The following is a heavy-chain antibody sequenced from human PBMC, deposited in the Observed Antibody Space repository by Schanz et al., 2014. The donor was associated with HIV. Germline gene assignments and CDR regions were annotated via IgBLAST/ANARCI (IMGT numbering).Heavy chain of an antibody. J-gene: IGHJ4*02. CDR2: MKPKNGDA. D-gene: IGHD1-26*01. V-gene: IGHV1-8*01. CDR1: GYTFTSYS. Sequence: QVQLVQSGAEVKKPGASVKVSCKASGYTFTSYSISWVRQAPGQGLEWMGWMKPKNGDAGYAQRFQGRVTMTWDTSKSTAYMELSSLRSEDTAVYYCARGGYSAFQSIDYWGKGTLVTVSS. CDR3: ARGGYSAFQSIDY.